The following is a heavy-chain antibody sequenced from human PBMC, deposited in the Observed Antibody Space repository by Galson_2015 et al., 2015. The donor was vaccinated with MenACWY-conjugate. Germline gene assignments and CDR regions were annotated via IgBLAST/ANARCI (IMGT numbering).Heavy chain of an antibody. CDR3: VQNGWSVIGDYPAY. D-gene: IGHD4-17*01. Sequence: SLRLSCAASGFIFSDYGMHWVRQAPGKGLQWVAAITNDGFNKYYGDSVKGRFTISRDNSKNTMYLQMNSLRAEDTAVYYCVQNGWSVIGDYPAYWGQGTLVTVSS. J-gene: IGHJ4*02. CDR1: GFIFSDYG. CDR2: ITNDGFNK. V-gene: IGHV3-30*18.